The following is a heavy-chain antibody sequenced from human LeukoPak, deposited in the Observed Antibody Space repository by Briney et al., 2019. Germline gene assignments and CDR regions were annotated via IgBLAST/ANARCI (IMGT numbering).Heavy chain of an antibody. J-gene: IGHJ4*02. Sequence: SETLSLTCTVSGGSISTYYWSWIRQPPGKGLEWIGYIYNSGSTYYNPSLKSRVTISVDTSKNQFSLKLSSVTAADTAVYYCARGKGRYWGQGTLVTVSS. CDR1: GGSISTYY. CDR3: ARGKGRY. V-gene: IGHV4-4*08. D-gene: IGHD3-10*01. CDR2: IYNSGST.